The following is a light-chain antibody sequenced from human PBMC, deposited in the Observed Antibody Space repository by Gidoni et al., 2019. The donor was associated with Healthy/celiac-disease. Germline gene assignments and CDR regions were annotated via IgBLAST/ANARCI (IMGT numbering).Light chain of an antibody. Sequence: LVMTLSPASLAWSLGERATFTCKSSQSVLYSSNNKNYLAWYQQKPGQPPKLLIYWASNRESGVPDRFSGSGSGTDFTSTISSLQAEDVAVYYCQQYYSTPWTFGQGTKVEIK. CDR1: QSVLYSSNNKNY. J-gene: IGKJ1*01. CDR3: QQYYSTPWT. V-gene: IGKV4-1*01. CDR2: WAS.